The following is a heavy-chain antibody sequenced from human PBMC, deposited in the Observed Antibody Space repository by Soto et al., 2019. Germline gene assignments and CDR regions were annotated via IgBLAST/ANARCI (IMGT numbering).Heavy chain of an antibody. J-gene: IGHJ4*02. V-gene: IGHV1-69*13. D-gene: IGHD3-22*01. CDR3: ARQNRPYYYDSSGYYVFDY. CDR2: IIPIFGTA. CDR1: GGTFSSYA. Sequence: GASVKVSCKASGGTFSSYAISWVRQAPGQGLEWMGGIIPIFGTANCAQKFQGRVTITADESTSTAYMELSSLRSEDTAVYYCARQNRPYYYDSSGYYVFDYWGQGTLVTVSS.